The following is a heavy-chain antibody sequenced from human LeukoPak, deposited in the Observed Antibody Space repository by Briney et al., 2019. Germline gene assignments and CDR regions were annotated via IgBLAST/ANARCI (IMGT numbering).Heavy chain of an antibody. Sequence: SVKVSCKASGGTFSSYAISWVRQAPGQGLEWMGGIIPILGTANYAQKFQGRVTITADKSTSTAYMELSSLRSEDTAVYYCARAYYDILTGYYDWGQGTLVTVSS. D-gene: IGHD3-9*01. CDR1: GGTFSSYA. V-gene: IGHV1-69*06. CDR3: ARAYYDILTGYYD. CDR2: IIPILGTA. J-gene: IGHJ4*02.